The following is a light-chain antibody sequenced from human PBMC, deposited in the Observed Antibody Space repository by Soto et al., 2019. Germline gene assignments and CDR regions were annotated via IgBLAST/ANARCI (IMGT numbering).Light chain of an antibody. Sequence: EIVMTQSPAILSVSPGERATLSCRASQSVNSNLAWYQQKPGQAPRLLIFHASIRAIGIPARFSGSGSGTEFTLNISSLQSEDFAVYYCQQYNNWRTFGQGTKLEIK. CDR1: QSVNSN. CDR2: HAS. V-gene: IGKV3-15*01. J-gene: IGKJ2*01. CDR3: QQYNNWRT.